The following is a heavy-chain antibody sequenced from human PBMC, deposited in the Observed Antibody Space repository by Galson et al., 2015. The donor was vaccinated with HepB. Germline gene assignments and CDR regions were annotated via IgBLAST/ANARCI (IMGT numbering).Heavy chain of an antibody. J-gene: IGHJ4*02. V-gene: IGHV1-69*13. CDR1: GGTFSTYA. CDR2: IIPIFATA. Sequence: SVKVSCKASGGTFSTYAINWVRQAPGQGLEWVGGIIPIFATANYAQKFQGRVTITADESTSTAYMELSSLRSEDTAVHYCARDLGSRNYYYYYWGQGTLVTVSS. D-gene: IGHD3-10*01. CDR3: ARDLGSRNYYYYY.